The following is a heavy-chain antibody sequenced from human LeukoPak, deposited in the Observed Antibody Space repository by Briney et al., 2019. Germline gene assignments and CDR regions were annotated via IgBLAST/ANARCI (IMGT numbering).Heavy chain of an antibody. CDR2: IKQDVSEK. CDR3: ARGGGHHYYGSGSYYSPPPQYFDY. V-gene: IGHV3-7*02. CDR1: GFTFSSYW. J-gene: IGHJ4*02. D-gene: IGHD3-10*01. Sequence: GGSLRLSCAASGFTFSSYWMSWVRQAPGKGLEWVANIKQDVSEKYYVDSVKGRFTISRDNAKNSLYLQMNSLRAEDTAVYYCARGGGHHYYGSGSYYSPPPQYFDYWGQGTLVTVSS.